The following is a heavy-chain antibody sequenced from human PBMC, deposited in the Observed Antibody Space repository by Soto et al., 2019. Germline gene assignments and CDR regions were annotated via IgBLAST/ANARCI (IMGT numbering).Heavy chain of an antibody. CDR3: ARDPYGGYIFDS. V-gene: IGHV3-30-3*01. D-gene: IGHD5-12*01. CDR1: GFXFXNYA. CDR2: ISFDGANI. Sequence: QVQLVESGGGVVQPGTSLXLSCAASGFXFXNYAMHWVRQSPAKGLELLAVISFDGANIFYAVAAKGRFTISRDNSKQTLYLQLDSLRPEDTGVYFCARDPYGGYIFDSWGQGTQVTLSS. J-gene: IGHJ4*02.